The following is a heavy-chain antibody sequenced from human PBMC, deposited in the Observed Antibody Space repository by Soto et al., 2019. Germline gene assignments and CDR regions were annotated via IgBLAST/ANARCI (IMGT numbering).Heavy chain of an antibody. D-gene: IGHD3-22*01. CDR3: TTLKSLYDSSGTEDY. CDR2: IKSKTDGGTT. Sequence: EVQLVESGGGLVKPGGSLRLSCAASGFTFSNAWMNWVRQAPGKGLEWVGRIKSKTDGGTTDYAAPVKGRFTISRDESKNTLYRQMNSLKTEDTAVYYCTTLKSLYDSSGTEDYWGQGTLVTVSS. CDR1: GFTFSNAW. J-gene: IGHJ4*02. V-gene: IGHV3-15*07.